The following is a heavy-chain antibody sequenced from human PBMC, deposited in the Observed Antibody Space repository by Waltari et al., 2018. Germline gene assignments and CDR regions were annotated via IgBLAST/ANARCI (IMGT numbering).Heavy chain of an antibody. D-gene: IGHD2-15*01. CDR1: GFTFSSYC. J-gene: IGHJ4*02. CDR3: ANAPSGGRFSVPGIDY. CDR2: ISYDAMTE. V-gene: IGHV3-30*18. Sequence: QFQLVESGGGVVQPGRSLTLSCAASGFTFSSYCIHWVREAPGKGLGWLAFISYDAMTEYYADSVKGRFTVSRDNSKNLAFLQLNSLRPEDTAMYFCANAPSGGRFSVPGIDYWGQGTLVTVSS.